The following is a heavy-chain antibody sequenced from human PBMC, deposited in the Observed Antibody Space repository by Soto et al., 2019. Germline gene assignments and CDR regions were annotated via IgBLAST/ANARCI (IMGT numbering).Heavy chain of an antibody. CDR3: AKDPVTMIALYYFDY. CDR1: GFIFISYA. J-gene: IGHJ4*02. Sequence: GGSLILSCAASGFIFISYAMSWVRQAPGKGLEWVSAISGSGGSTYYADSVKGRFTISRDNSKNTLYLQMNSLRAEDTAVYYCAKDPVTMIALYYFDYWGQGTLVTVSS. V-gene: IGHV3-23*01. D-gene: IGHD3-22*01. CDR2: ISGSGGST.